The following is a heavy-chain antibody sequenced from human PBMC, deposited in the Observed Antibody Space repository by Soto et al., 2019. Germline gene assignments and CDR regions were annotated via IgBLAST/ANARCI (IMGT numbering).Heavy chain of an antibody. CDR1: GFTFSSHW. V-gene: IGHV3-7*01. J-gene: IGHJ4*02. CDR2: IKQDGSEK. D-gene: IGHD3-22*01. CDR3: ARGLYYYDSRGYWGY. Sequence: GGSLRLSCAASGFTFSSHWMSWVRQAPGKGLEWVANIKQDGSEKYYVDSVKGRFTISRDNAKNSLYLQMNSLRAEDTAVYYCARGLYYYDSRGYWGYWGQGTLVTVSS.